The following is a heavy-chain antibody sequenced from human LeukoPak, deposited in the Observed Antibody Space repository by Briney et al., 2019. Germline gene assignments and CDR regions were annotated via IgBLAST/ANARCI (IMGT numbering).Heavy chain of an antibody. J-gene: IGHJ4*02. Sequence: SETLSLTCTVSGGSVSSGSYDWSWIRQPPGKGLEWIGYIYYSGSTNYNPSLKSRVTISVDTSKNQFSLKLSSVTAADTAVYYCARVEYSSGWQNFDYWGQGTLVTVSS. V-gene: IGHV4-61*01. CDR3: ARVEYSSGWQNFDY. CDR2: IYYSGST. CDR1: GGSVSSGSYD. D-gene: IGHD6-19*01.